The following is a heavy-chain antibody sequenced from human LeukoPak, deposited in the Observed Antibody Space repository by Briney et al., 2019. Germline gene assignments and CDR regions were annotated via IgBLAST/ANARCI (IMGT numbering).Heavy chain of an antibody. J-gene: IGHJ6*02. CDR3: ARGVPAAIQDYYYGMDV. CDR1: GYTFTGYY. Sequence: ASVKVSCKASGYTFTGYYMHWVRQAPGQGLEWMGWINPNSGGTNYAQKFQGRVTMTRGTSISTAYMELSRLRSDDTAVYYCARGVPAAIQDYYYGMDVWGQGTTVTVSS. D-gene: IGHD2-2*01. V-gene: IGHV1-2*02. CDR2: INPNSGGT.